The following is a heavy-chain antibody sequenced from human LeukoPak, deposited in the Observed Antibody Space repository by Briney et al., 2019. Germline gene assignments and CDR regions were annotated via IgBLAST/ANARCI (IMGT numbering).Heavy chain of an antibody. J-gene: IGHJ5*02. V-gene: IGHV1-69*04. Sequence: GASVKVSCKASGGTFSSYAISWVRQAPGQGLEWMGRIIPILGIANYAQKFQGRVTITADKSTSTAYMELSSLRSEDTAVYYCATMMVRGVTGDPWGQGTLVTVSS. D-gene: IGHD3-10*01. CDR3: ATMMVRGVTGDP. CDR1: GGTFSSYA. CDR2: IIPILGIA.